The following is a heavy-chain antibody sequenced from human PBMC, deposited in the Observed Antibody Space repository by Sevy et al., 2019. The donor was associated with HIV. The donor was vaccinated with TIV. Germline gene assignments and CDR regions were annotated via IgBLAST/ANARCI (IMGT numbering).Heavy chain of an antibody. CDR1: GFTFSSYD. Sequence: GGSLRLSCAASGFTFSSYDMHWVRQAPGKGLEWVAVIWYDGSNKYYADSVKGRFTISRDNSKNTLYLQMNSLRAEDTAVYYCARSGYSSGWLYYFDYWGQGTLVTVSS. D-gene: IGHD6-19*01. J-gene: IGHJ4*02. CDR3: ARSGYSSGWLYYFDY. V-gene: IGHV3-33*01. CDR2: IWYDGSNK.